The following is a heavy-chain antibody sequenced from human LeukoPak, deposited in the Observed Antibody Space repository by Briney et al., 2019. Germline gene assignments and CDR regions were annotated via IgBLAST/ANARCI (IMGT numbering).Heavy chain of an antibody. V-gene: IGHV3-74*01. CDR3: ARDASPLSGSYSQDY. CDR2: INTDGSST. J-gene: IGHJ4*02. D-gene: IGHD1-26*01. Sequence: GGSLRLSCAASGFTFSSYWMHWVRQAPGKGLVWVSRINTDGSSTSYADSVKGRFTISRDNAKNTLYLQMNSLRAEDTAVYYCARDASPLSGSYSQDYWGQGTLVTVSS. CDR1: GFTFSSYW.